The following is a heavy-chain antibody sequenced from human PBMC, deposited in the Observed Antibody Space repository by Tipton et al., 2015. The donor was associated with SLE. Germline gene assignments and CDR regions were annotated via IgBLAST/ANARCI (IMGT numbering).Heavy chain of an antibody. D-gene: IGHD3-16*01. V-gene: IGHV4-38-2*01. CDR1: GYSISSGYY. Sequence: TLSLTCAVSGYSISSGYYWGWIRQPPGKGLEWIGNIYHSGNTYYIPSLQSRVTMSVDTSKNHFSLKLSSVTAADTAVYYCASGSQFGPGAFDIWGQGTMVTVSS. J-gene: IGHJ3*02. CDR2: IYHSGNT. CDR3: ASGSQFGPGAFDI.